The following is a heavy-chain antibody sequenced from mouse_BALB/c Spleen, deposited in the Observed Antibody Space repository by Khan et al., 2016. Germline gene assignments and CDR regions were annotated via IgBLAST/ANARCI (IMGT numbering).Heavy chain of an antibody. V-gene: IGHV4-1*02. CDR3: AREGWDY. CDR1: GFDFSRYW. CDR2: INPDSSTI. J-gene: IGHJ4*01. Sequence: EVTFLESGGGLVQPVGSLKLSFAASGFDFSRYWMSWFRQAPGKGLEWIGEINPDSSTINYTPSLKDKFIISRDNAKNTLYLQMSKVRSEDTALDYCAREGWDYWGQGTSVTVSS.